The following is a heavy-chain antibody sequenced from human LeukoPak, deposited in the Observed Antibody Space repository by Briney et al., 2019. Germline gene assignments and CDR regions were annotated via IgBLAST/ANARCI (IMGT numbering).Heavy chain of an antibody. CDR3: ARGPEHYDILTGIDY. CDR1: GGSISSSRYY. CDR2: IFYSGIT. J-gene: IGHJ4*02. D-gene: IGHD3-9*01. V-gene: IGHV4-39*01. Sequence: SETLSLTCTVSGGSISSSRYYWGWIRQPPGKGLEWIGTIFYSGITYYNPSLKSRVTISVDTSKNQFSLKLSSVTDADTAVYYCARGPEHYDILTGIDYWGQGTLVTVSS.